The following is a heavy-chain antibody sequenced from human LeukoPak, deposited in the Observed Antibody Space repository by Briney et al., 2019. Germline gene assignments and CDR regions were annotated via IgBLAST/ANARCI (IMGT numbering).Heavy chain of an antibody. CDR3: ARVGNRRTPFDY. J-gene: IGHJ4*02. CDR2: MYYSGST. Sequence: PSETLSLTCTVSGGSVSSGSYYWRWIRQPPGKGLEWIGYMYYSGSTNYNPSHKSRVTISVDTSKNQFSLKLRSVTAADTAVYYCARVGNRRTPFDYWGQGTLVTVSS. D-gene: IGHD1-14*01. CDR1: GGSVSSGSYY. V-gene: IGHV4-61*01.